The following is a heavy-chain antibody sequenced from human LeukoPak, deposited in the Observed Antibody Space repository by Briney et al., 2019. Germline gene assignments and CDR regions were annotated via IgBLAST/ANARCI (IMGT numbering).Heavy chain of an antibody. J-gene: IGHJ3*02. D-gene: IGHD1/OR15-1a*01. CDR2: IRYDGSNK. CDR3: AREPAEISFITRSLGTSDAFDI. V-gene: IGHV3-30*02. CDR1: GFTFSSYG. Sequence: GGSLRLSCAASGFTFSSYGMHWVRQAPGKGLEWVAFIRYDGSNKYYADSVKGRFTISRDNSKNTLYLQMNSLRAEDTAVYYCAREPAEISFITRSLGTSDAFDIWGQGTMVTVSS.